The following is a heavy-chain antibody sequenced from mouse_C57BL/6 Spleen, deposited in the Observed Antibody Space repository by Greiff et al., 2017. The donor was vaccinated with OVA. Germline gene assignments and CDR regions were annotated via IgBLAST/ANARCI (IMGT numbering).Heavy chain of an antibody. J-gene: IGHJ4*01. CDR2: ISSGSSTI. V-gene: IGHV5-17*01. D-gene: IGHD2-3*01. Sequence: EVKLVESGGGLVKPGGSLKLSCAASGFTFSDYGMHWVRQAPEKGLEWVAYISSGSSTIYYADTVKGRFTISRDNAKNTLFLQMTSLRSEDTAMYYCARRWLLYAMDYWGQGTSVTVSS. CDR1: GFTFSDYG. CDR3: ARRWLLYAMDY.